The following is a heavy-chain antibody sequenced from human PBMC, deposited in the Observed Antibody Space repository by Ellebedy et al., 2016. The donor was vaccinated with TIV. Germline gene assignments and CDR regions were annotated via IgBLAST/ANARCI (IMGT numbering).Heavy chain of an antibody. D-gene: IGHD3-3*01. V-gene: IGHV3-30*03. CDR3: ARTYESYYFDY. CDR2: ISFDGSDK. CDR1: GFTFSSYD. Sequence: GGSLRLSCAASGFTFSSYDMHWVRQAPGKGLEWVAFISFDGSDKYYAESVKGRFTISRDNPKNTLYLQMNSLRAEDTAVYYCARTYESYYFDYWGQGTLVTVSS. J-gene: IGHJ4*02.